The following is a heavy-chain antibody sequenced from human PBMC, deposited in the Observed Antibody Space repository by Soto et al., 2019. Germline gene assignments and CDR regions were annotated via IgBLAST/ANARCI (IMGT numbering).Heavy chain of an antibody. V-gene: IGHV3-23*01. D-gene: IGHD6-13*01. CDR2: ISGNGGST. CDR3: AKEGGGYSSSWYTIEY. J-gene: IGHJ4*02. CDR1: GFTFSNYA. Sequence: GGSLRLSCAASGFTFSNYAMSWVRQAPGKGLEWVSTISGNGGSTYYADSVKGRFTISRDNSKNTLYVQMNSLRVEDTAVYYCAKEGGGYSSSWYTIEYWGQGTLVTVPS.